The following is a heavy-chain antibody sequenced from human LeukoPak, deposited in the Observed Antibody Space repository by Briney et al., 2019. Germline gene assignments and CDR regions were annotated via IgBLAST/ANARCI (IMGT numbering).Heavy chain of an antibody. CDR1: GGSFSGYY. V-gene: IGHV4-34*01. J-gene: IGHJ2*01. CDR3: ARQKSSRNWYFDL. CDR2: INHSGST. Sequence: SETLSLTCAVYGGSFSGYYWSWIRQPPGKGLEWIGEINHSGSTNYNPSLKSRVTISVDTSKNQFSLKLSSVTAADTVVYYCARQKSSRNWYFDLWGRGTLVTVSS.